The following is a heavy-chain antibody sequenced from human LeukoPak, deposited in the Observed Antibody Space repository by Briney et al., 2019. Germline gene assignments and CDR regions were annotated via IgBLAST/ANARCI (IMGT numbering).Heavy chain of an antibody. CDR2: IYYSGST. Sequence: PSETLSLTCTVSGGSISGYYWSWIRQPPGKGLEWIAFIYYSGSTYYNPSLKSRVTISVDTSKNQFSLKLSSVTAADTAVYYSARRRFVRGPDVVNPFDYWGQGTLVTVSS. CDR3: ARRRFVRGPDVVNPFDY. J-gene: IGHJ4*02. D-gene: IGHD2-8*01. V-gene: IGHV4-59*12. CDR1: GGSISGYY.